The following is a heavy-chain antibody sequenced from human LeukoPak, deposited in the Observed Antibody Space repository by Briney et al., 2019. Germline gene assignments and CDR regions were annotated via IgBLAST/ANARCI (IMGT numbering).Heavy chain of an antibody. Sequence: GGSLRLSCAGAEFTFSDAWMNWVRQAPGKGLEWVGRIKNKFNGETTDYAAPVKGRFIISRDDSKKTLYLQMNSLKADDTAVYFCTTVTVCTGSSCPGAFDHWGQGALVTVSS. CDR2: IKNKFNGETT. V-gene: IGHV3-15*01. J-gene: IGHJ4*02. D-gene: IGHD2-8*02. CDR3: TTVTVCTGSSCPGAFDH. CDR1: EFTFSDAW.